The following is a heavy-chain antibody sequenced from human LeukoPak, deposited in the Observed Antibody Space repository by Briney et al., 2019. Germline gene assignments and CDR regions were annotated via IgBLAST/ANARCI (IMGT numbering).Heavy chain of an antibody. V-gene: IGHV1-2*02. J-gene: IGHJ3*02. CDR1: GYTFTGYY. CDR2: INPNSGGT. Sequence: ASVKVSCKASGYTFTGYYMHWVRQAPGQGLEWMGWINPNSGGTNYAQKFQGRVTMTRDTSISTAYMELSRLRSDDTAVYYCARVRILDWVVDAFDIWGQGTMVTVSS. CDR3: ARVRILDWVVDAFDI. D-gene: IGHD2-15*01.